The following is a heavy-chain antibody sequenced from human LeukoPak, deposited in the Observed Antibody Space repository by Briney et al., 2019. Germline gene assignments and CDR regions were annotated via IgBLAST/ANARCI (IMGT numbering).Heavy chain of an antibody. Sequence: SETLSLTCTVSGGSISSGSYYWSWIRQPAGKGLEWIGRIYTSGSTNYNPSLKSRVTISVDTSKNQFSLKLSSVTAADTAVYYCAREVWYSSGWYGRVHTSFHTRHDYYYYYMDVWGKGTTVTISS. J-gene: IGHJ6*03. CDR2: IYTSGST. CDR3: AREVWYSSGWYGRVHTSFHTRHDYYYYYMDV. CDR1: GGSISSGSYY. D-gene: IGHD6-19*01. V-gene: IGHV4-61*02.